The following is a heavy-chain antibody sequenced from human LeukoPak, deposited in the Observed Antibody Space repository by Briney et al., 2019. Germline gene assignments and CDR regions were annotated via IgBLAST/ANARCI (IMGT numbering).Heavy chain of an antibody. Sequence: SETLSLTCTVSGGSISSGDYCWSWIRQPPGKGLERNGYIYYSESTYYKRSLNSRFTISVDTTKNQFSMKQSSVTAADTAVYYCARDRRGFGANYGMDVWGQGTTVTVSS. V-gene: IGHV4-30-4*01. D-gene: IGHD3-10*01. J-gene: IGHJ6*02. CDR2: IYYSEST. CDR1: GGSISSGDYC. CDR3: ARDRRGFGANYGMDV.